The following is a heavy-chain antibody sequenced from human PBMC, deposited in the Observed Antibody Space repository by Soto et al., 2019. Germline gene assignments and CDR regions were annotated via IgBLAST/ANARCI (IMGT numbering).Heavy chain of an antibody. Sequence: QVQLVQSGAEVKKPGSSVKVSCKASGGTFSSYAISWVRQAPGQGLEWMGGFIPMFNRPHSARKFQGRVTITADESTSTAYMDRSSLRSEVTAVYYCARGQFHHVSNYYYALDVWGQGTTVTVSS. J-gene: IGHJ6*02. CDR3: ARGQFHHVSNYYYALDV. V-gene: IGHV1-69*01. CDR1: GGTFSSYA. CDR2: FIPMFNRP.